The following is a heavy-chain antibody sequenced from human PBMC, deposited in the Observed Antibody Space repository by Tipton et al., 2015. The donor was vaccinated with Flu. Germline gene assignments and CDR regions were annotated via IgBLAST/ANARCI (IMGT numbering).Heavy chain of an antibody. Sequence: QLVQSGAEVKKPGASVKVSCKASGYTFTSYYMHWVRQAPGQGLEWMGIINPSGGSTSYAQKLQGRVTMTRDTSTSTVYMELRSLRSDDTAVYYCARRSYDFWSGYVDYWGQGTLVTVSS. J-gene: IGHJ4*02. CDR1: GYTFTSYY. CDR2: INPSGGST. V-gene: IGHV1-46*04. D-gene: IGHD3-3*01. CDR3: ARRSYDFWSGYVDY.